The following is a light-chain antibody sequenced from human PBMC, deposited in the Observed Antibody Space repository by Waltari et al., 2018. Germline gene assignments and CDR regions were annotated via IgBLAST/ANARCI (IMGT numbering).Light chain of an antibody. J-gene: IGLJ1*01. CDR2: DVS. Sequence: QSALTQPASVSGSPGQSIPISCTGTSWDVGAYIGVSRYPQHPGKAPTLLIYDVSNRPSGVSTRFSDSKSGNTASLTISGLQAEDEADYYCNSYTNSISYVFGTGTKVTVL. CDR1: SWDVGAYIG. V-gene: IGLV2-14*03. CDR3: NSYTNSISYV.